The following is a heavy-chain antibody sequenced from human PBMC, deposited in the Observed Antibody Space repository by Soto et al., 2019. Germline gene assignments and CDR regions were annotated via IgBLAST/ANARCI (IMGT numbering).Heavy chain of an antibody. D-gene: IGHD2-2*01. V-gene: IGHV3-23*01. CDR2: ISGSGGST. CDR1: GFTFSSYA. CDR3: AKVEDCSSTSCYGPYDP. J-gene: IGHJ5*02. Sequence: GGSLRLSCAASGFTFSSYAMSWVRQAPGKGLEWVSAISGSGGSTYYADSVKGRFTISRDNSKNTLYLQMNSLRAEDTAVYYCAKVEDCSSTSCYGPYDPWGQGTLVTVSS.